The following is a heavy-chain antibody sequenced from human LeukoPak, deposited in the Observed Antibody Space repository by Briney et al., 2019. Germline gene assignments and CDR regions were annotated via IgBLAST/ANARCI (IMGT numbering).Heavy chain of an antibody. Sequence: GGSLRPSCAASGFTFDDYAMHWVRQAPGKGLEWVSGISWNSGSIGYADSVKGRFTISRDNAKNSLYLQMNSLRAEDTALYYCAKSRFTMVRGIDYWGQGTLVTVSS. J-gene: IGHJ4*02. CDR3: AKSRFTMVRGIDY. V-gene: IGHV3-9*01. D-gene: IGHD3-10*01. CDR2: ISWNSGSI. CDR1: GFTFDDYA.